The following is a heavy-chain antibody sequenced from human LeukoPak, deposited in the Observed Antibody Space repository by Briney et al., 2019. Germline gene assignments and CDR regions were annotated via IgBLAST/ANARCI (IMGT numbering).Heavy chain of an antibody. CDR1: GFTFSSYS. CDR2: ISSSSSYI. J-gene: IGHJ4*02. Sequence: PGGSLRLSCAASGFTFSSYSMNCVRQAPGKGLEWVSSISSSSSYIYYADSAKGRFTISRDNAKNSLYLQMNSLRAEDTAVYYCARDSDILTGYSYYWGQGTLVTVSS. CDR3: ARDSDILTGYSYY. V-gene: IGHV3-21*01. D-gene: IGHD3-9*01.